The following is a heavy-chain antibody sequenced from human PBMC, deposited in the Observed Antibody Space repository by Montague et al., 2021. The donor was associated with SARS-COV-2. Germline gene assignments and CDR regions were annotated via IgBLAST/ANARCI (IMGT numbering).Heavy chain of an antibody. J-gene: IGHJ6*04. CDR2: IKQDGSEK. Sequence: SLRLSCAASGFTFSSYWMSWVRQAPGKGLEWVANIKQDGSEKYYVDSVKGRFTISRDNAKNSLYLQMNSLRAEDTAVYYCARGRITIFGVEDYYYGMDVWGKGTTFTVSS. D-gene: IGHD3-3*01. CDR1: GFTFSSYW. CDR3: ARGRITIFGVEDYYYGMDV. V-gene: IGHV3-7*03.